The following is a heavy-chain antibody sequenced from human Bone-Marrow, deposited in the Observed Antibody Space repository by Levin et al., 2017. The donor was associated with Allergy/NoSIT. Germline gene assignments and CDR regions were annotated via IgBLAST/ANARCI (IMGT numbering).Heavy chain of an antibody. Sequence: GESLKISCAASGFTFSNYGMHWVRQAPGKGLEWVALIWFDGTDRYYADSVKGRFTISRDNSKNTQYLQMNSLRVEDTAVYYCARSLSRGGEWMGQLYHYGMDVWGQGTTVTVSS. J-gene: IGHJ6*02. CDR3: ARSLSRGGEWMGQLYHYGMDV. CDR1: GFTFSNYG. CDR2: IWFDGTDR. D-gene: IGHD6-19*01. V-gene: IGHV3-33*01.